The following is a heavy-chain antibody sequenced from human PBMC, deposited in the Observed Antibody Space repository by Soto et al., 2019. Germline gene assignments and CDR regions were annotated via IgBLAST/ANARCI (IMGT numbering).Heavy chain of an antibody. V-gene: IGHV3-30-3*01. CDR1: GFTFSTYA. CDR3: ARDTPPNDY. CDR2: ISYDGSNI. J-gene: IGHJ4*02. D-gene: IGHD2-15*01. Sequence: QVQLVESGGGVVQPGRSLRLSCAVSGFTFSTYAMHWVRQAPGKGLEWVALISYDGSNIHYGDSVKGRMTISRDNSKNTLYLQMNSLRVEDTAVYYCARDTPPNDYWGQGTLVTVSS.